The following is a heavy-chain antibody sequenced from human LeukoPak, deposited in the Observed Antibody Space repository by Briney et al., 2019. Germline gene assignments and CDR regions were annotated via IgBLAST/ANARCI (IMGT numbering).Heavy chain of an antibody. CDR1: GFTFSSYS. J-gene: IGHJ4*02. CDR3: ARDGGYYYDSSGRAIDY. CDR2: ISSSSSYI. D-gene: IGHD3-22*01. Sequence: GGSLRLSCAASGFTFSSYSMNWDRQAPGKGLEWVSSISSSSSYIYYADSVKGRFTISRDNAKNSLYLQMNSLRAEDTAVYYCARDGGYYYDSSGRAIDYWGQGTLVTVSS. V-gene: IGHV3-21*01.